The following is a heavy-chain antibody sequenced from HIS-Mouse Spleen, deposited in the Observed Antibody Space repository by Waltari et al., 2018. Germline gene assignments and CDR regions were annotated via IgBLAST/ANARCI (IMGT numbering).Heavy chain of an antibody. Sequence: EVQLVESGGGLVKPGGSLSLSCAASGFTFIRSSMTWVRQPSGKGLEWVSSISSSSSYIYYADSVKGRFTISRDNAKNSLYLQMNSLRAEDTAVYYCARDRGQWLANDAFDIWGQGTMVTVSS. CDR3: ARDRGQWLANDAFDI. CDR2: ISSSSSYI. V-gene: IGHV3-21*01. D-gene: IGHD6-19*01. J-gene: IGHJ3*02. CDR1: GFTFIRSS.